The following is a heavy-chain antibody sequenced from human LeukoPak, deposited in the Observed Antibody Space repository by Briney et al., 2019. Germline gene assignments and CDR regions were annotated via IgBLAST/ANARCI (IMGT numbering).Heavy chain of an antibody. J-gene: IGHJ4*02. CDR3: ARHLKEGATNRYFDY. V-gene: IGHV3-7*01. CDR1: GFAFSTYW. CDR2: IKQDGSEK. Sequence: PGGSLRLSCAASGFAFSTYWMTWVRQAPGKGLEWVANIKQDGSEKHYVDSVRGRFIISRDNAKNSLYLQLNGLRAEDTAVYYCARHLKEGATNRYFDYWGQGTLVTVSS. D-gene: IGHD1-26*01.